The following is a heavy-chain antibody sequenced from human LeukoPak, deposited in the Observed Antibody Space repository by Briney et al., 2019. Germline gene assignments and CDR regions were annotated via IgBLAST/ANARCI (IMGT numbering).Heavy chain of an antibody. J-gene: IGHJ4*02. CDR1: GFTFSSYE. CDR2: ISSSSSTI. V-gene: IGHV3-48*03. CDR3: ARDRSSGWYRSNHRHQFDY. D-gene: IGHD6-19*01. Sequence: PGGSLRLSCAASGFTFSSYEMNWVRQAPGKGLEWVSYISSSSSTIYYADSVKGRFTISRDNAKNSLYLQMNSLRDEDTAVYYCARDRSSGWYRSNHRHQFDYWGQGTLVTVSS.